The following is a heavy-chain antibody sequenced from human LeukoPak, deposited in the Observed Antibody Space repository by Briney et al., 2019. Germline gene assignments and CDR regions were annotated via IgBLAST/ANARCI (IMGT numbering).Heavy chain of an antibody. J-gene: IGHJ4*02. D-gene: IGHD1-1*01. CDR2: VSPSDSDT. CDR1: GYTFTNFW. CDR3: VRQPGVHTPDF. V-gene: IGHV5-51*01. Sequence: GESLKISCEGSGYTFTNFWIGWVRQMPGKGLEWMGIVSPSDSDTRYSPSFQGQVTISADKSITTAYLQWSSLKASDTATYYCVRQPGVHTPDFWGQGTLVTVSS.